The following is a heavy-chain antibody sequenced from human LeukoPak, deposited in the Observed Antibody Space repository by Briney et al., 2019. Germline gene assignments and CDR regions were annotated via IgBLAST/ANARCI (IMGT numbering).Heavy chain of an antibody. CDR3: ARLDFWSGYYTHDY. V-gene: IGHV3-21*01. CDR2: ISSSSSYI. CDR1: GFTFSSYS. J-gene: IGHJ4*02. D-gene: IGHD3-3*01. Sequence: GGSLRLSCAASGFTFSSYSMNWVRQAPGKGLEWVSSISSSSSYIYYADSVKGRFTISRGNAKNSLYLQMDSLRAEDTAVYYCARLDFWSGYYTHDYWGQGTLVTVSS.